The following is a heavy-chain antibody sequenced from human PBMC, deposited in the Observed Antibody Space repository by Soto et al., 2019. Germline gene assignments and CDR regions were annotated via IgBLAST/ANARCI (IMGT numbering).Heavy chain of an antibody. D-gene: IGHD1-7*01. Sequence: PGVSLRLSCAASGFSFTHYRIHGVRQVPGKGLEWVCRVNADGSSTNYAGFAKGRFTISRDNSKNTAYREMNNLRVDDTALYYCAKAGDWNYVFDFWGQGTSVTVSS. CDR1: GFSFTHYR. J-gene: IGHJ4*02. CDR2: VNADGSST. V-gene: IGHV3-74*01. CDR3: AKAGDWNYVFDF.